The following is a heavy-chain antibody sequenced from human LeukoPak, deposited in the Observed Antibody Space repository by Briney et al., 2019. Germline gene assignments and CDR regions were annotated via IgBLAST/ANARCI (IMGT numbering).Heavy chain of an antibody. V-gene: IGHV3-48*03. CDR2: TSSSGSTI. CDR3: AKDYYDSSGYLDY. CDR1: AFTSSSYE. J-gene: IGHJ4*02. Sequence: GRSLRLSCAASAFTSSSYEMNWVRQAQGKGLEWVSYTSSSGSTIYYADSVKGRFTISRDNSNITLYLQLNSLRAEDTAVYYCAKDYYDSSGYLDYWGQGTLVTVSS. D-gene: IGHD3-22*01.